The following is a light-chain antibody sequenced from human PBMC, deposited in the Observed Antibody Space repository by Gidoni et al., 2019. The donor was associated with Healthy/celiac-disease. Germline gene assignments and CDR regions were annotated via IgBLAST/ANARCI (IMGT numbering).Light chain of an antibody. CDR1: QGISSY. V-gene: IGKV1-9*01. CDR2: AAS. Sequence: DIQLTQSPSVLSASVGDRVTITSRATQGISSYLAWYQQKPAKAPKLLIYAASTLQSGVPSRLSGSGSGTEFALTISSLQPEDFATYYCQQLNSYPLLTFGGGTKVEIK. J-gene: IGKJ4*01. CDR3: QQLNSYPLLT.